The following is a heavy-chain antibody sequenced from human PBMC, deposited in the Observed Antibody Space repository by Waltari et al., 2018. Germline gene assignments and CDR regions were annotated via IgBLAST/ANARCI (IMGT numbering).Heavy chain of an antibody. CDR2: ISGSGGST. V-gene: IGHV3-23*04. CDR1: GFTFSSYA. J-gene: IGHJ3*02. D-gene: IGHD3-22*01. Sequence: EVQLVESGGGLVQPGGSLRLSCAASGFTFSSYAMSWVRQAPGKGLEWVSAISGSGGSTYYADSVKGRFTISRDNSKNTLYLQMNSLRAEDTAVYYCAKEMVPNYYDSSRGAFDIWGQGTMVTVSS. CDR3: AKEMVPNYYDSSRGAFDI.